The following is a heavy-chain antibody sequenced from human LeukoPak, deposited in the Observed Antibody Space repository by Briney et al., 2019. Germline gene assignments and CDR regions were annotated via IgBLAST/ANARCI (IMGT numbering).Heavy chain of an antibody. V-gene: IGHV4-34*01. Sequence: SETLSLTCAVYGGSFSGYYWSWIRQPPGKGLEWIGEINHSGSTNYSPSLKSRVTISVDTSKNQFSLKLSSVTSADTAVYYCASFYYYGSGSYDYWGQGTLVTVSS. D-gene: IGHD3-10*01. CDR2: INHSGST. CDR3: ASFYYYGSGSYDY. J-gene: IGHJ4*02. CDR1: GGSFSGYY.